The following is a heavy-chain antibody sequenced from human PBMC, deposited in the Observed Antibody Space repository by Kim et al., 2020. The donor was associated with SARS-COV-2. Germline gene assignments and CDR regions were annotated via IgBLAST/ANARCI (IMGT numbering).Heavy chain of an antibody. CDR1: GFDFGDNG. D-gene: IGHD3-3*01. V-gene: IGHV3-9*01. J-gene: IGHJ4*02. CDR2: ITWNSGLK. CDR3: AKDAAEGGFNFSYVDH. Sequence: GGSLRLSCVASGFDFGDNGMHWVRQAPGKGLEWVSGITWNSGLKGYVESVKGRFTISRDNGKNSLFLEMNSLRPDDTALYFCAKDAAEGGFNFSYVDHWCRGTLVIVSS.